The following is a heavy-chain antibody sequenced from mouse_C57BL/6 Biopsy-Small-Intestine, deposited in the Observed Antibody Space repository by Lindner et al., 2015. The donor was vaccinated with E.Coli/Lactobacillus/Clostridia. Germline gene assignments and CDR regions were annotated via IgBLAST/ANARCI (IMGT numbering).Heavy chain of an antibody. Sequence: VQLQESGPELVKPGASVKISCRASGYSFTSYYINWVKQRPGQGLEWIGWIYPGSGNTKYNEKFKGKATLTADTSSSTAYMQLSSLTSEDSAVYYCARVGNYDGAMDYWGQGTSVTVSS. CDR3: ARVGNYDGAMDY. J-gene: IGHJ4*01. D-gene: IGHD2-4*01. CDR1: GYSFTSYY. CDR2: IYPGSGNT. V-gene: IGHV1-66*01.